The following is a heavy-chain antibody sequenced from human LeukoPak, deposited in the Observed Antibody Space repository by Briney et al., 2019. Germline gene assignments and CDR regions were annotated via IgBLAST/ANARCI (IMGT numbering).Heavy chain of an antibody. J-gene: IGHJ4*02. V-gene: IGHV4-59*08. D-gene: IGHD2-15*01. CDR2: IYYSGST. CDR1: GGTISSYY. CDR3: ARQRDCSGGSCPYDY. Sequence: SETLSLTCTVSGGTISSYYWSWIRQPPGKGLEWIGYIYYSGSTNYNPSLKSRVTISVDTSKNQFSLKLSSVTAADTAVYYCARQRDCSGGSCPYDYWGQGTLVTVSS.